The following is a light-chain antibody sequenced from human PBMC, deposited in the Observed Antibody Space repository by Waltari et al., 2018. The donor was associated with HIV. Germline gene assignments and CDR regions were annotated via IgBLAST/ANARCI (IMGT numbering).Light chain of an antibody. CDR3: SSYTSSNTFVV. Sequence: QSALTQPPSVSGSPGQSVTISCTGTSSDVRNYNRVSCYQQPPGSAPKLMIYEVSNRPSGVPRRFSGSKSGNTASLTISGLQAEDEADYYCSSYTSSNTFVVFGGGTKLTVL. J-gene: IGLJ2*01. CDR2: EVS. CDR1: SSDVRNYNR. V-gene: IGLV2-18*02.